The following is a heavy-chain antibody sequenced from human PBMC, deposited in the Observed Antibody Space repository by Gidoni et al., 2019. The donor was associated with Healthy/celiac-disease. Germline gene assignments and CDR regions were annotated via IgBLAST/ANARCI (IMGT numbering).Heavy chain of an antibody. J-gene: IGHJ4*02. CDR3: ARGPHYDILTGYYPIDY. Sequence: QLQLVQSGAEVNTPGASVKVSCKASGYTFTSYDINWVRQATGQGLEWMGWMNPNSGNTGYAQKFQGRVTMTRNTSISTAYMELSSLRSEDTAVYYCARGPHYDILTGYYPIDYWGQGTLVTVSS. D-gene: IGHD3-9*01. CDR1: GYTFTSYD. CDR2: MNPNSGNT. V-gene: IGHV1-8*01.